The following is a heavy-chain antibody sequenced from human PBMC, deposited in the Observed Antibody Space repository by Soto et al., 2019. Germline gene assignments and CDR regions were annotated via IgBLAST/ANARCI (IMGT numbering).Heavy chain of an antibody. J-gene: IGHJ3*02. CDR2: IYSGGST. D-gene: IGHD2-21*02. V-gene: IGHV3-66*01. CDR3: ARDPIVVVTARDPHAFDI. CDR1: GFTVSSNY. Sequence: GGSLRLSCAASGFTVSSNYMRWVRQAPGKGLEWVSVIYSGGSTYYADSVKGRFTISRDNSKNTLYLQMNSLRAEDTAVYYCARDPIVVVTARDPHAFDIWGQGTMVTVSS.